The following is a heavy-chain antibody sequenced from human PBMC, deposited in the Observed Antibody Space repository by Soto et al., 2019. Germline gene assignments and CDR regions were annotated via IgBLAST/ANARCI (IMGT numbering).Heavy chain of an antibody. CDR1: GFTFSSYW. CDR2: IKRDGSEK. V-gene: IGHV3-7*01. Sequence: GGSLRLSCAASGFTFSSYWMSWVRQAPGKGLEWVANIKRDGSEKYYVDSVKGRFTISRDNAKNSVHLQMDSLRDEDTAVYYCARGYSYGPSGMDVWGQGTTVTV. J-gene: IGHJ6*02. D-gene: IGHD5-18*01. CDR3: ARGYSYGPSGMDV.